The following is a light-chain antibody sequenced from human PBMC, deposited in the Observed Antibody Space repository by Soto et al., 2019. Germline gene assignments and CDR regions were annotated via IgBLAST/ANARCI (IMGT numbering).Light chain of an antibody. Sequence: QSVLTQPPSVSGSPGQAVTMSCTGTSSEVGSNNRVSWYQQAPGTAPKLMIYEVNNRPSGVLDRFSGSKSGNTASLTISGLQAEDEADCYCSSYTSNSTYVFGPGTKVTVL. CDR3: SSYTSNSTYV. V-gene: IGLV2-18*02. CDR1: SSEVGSNNR. CDR2: EVN. J-gene: IGLJ1*01.